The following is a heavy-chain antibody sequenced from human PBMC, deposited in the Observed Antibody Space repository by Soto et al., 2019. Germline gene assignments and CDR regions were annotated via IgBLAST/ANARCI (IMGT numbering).Heavy chain of an antibody. J-gene: IGHJ4*02. V-gene: IGHV3-11*06. D-gene: IGHD2-2*01. CDR2: ISSSSSYT. CDR1: GFTFSDYY. Sequence: QVQLVESGGGLVKPGGSLRLSCAASGFTFSDYYMSWIRQAPGKGLEWVSYISSSSSYTNYADSVKGRFTISRDNAKNSLYLQMNNLRAEDTAVYYCARGEIVVVPAAALFDYWGQGTMVTVSS. CDR3: ARGEIVVVPAAALFDY.